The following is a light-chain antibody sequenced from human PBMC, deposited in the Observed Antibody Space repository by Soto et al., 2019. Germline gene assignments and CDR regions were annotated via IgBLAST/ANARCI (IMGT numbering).Light chain of an antibody. V-gene: IGLV2-14*01. CDR3: SSYTNINTRACV. J-gene: IGLJ1*01. CDR2: EVT. CDR1: SGDIGSYNR. Sequence: QSVLTQPASVSGSPGQSITISCTGTSGDIGSYNRVSWYQQHTGKAPKLIIYEVTDRPSGVSNRFSGSKSGNTASLTISGLQDEDEAEYYCSSYTNINTRACVFGTGTKVTVL.